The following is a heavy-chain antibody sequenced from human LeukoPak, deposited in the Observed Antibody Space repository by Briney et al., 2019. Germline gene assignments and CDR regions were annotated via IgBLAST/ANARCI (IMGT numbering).Heavy chain of an antibody. CDR1: GYTFTGYY. Sequence: EASVKVSCKASGYTFTGYYMHWVRQAPGQGLEWMGWINPNSGGTNYAQKFQGRVTVTRDTSISTAYMELSRLRSDDTAVYYCARGGPRRDGLMYYFDYWGQGTLVTVSS. V-gene: IGHV1-2*02. D-gene: IGHD5-24*01. CDR2: INPNSGGT. J-gene: IGHJ4*02. CDR3: ARGGPRRDGLMYYFDY.